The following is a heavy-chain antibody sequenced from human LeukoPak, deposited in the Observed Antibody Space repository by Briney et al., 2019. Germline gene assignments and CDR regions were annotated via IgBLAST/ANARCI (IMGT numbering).Heavy chain of an antibody. CDR2: IYSDGRT. D-gene: IGHD2-15*01. CDR3: ARGGGLLVAATFDY. V-gene: IGHV3-53*01. CDR1: GFTVSSNY. Sequence: QSGGSLRLSCAASGFTVSSNYMSWVRQAPGKGLEWVSVIYSDGRTYYADSVKGRFTISRDKSKNTLYLQMNSLRAEDTAVYYCARGGGLLVAATFDYWGQGTLVTVSS. J-gene: IGHJ4*02.